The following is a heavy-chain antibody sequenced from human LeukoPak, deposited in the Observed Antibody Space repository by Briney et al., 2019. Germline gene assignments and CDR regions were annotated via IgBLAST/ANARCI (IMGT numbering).Heavy chain of an antibody. J-gene: IGHJ5*02. CDR2: ISNSGTT. CDR1: GGSMIDYF. V-gene: IGHV4-59*01. Sequence: SETLSLTCTVSGGSMIDYFWTWIRQAPGKELEWIGYISNSGTTDYNPSLKSRVTMSVDTSKNEFSLKLTSVTAAGTAMYYCARVVRGAVTSNYFDPWGQGTLVTVSS. CDR3: ARVVRGAVTSNYFDP. D-gene: IGHD4-17*01.